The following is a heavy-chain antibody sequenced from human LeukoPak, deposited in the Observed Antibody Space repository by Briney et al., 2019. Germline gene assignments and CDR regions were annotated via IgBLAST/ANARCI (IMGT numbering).Heavy chain of an antibody. CDR2: INHSGST. CDR3: ARVLGSQGDILTGRESNWFDP. D-gene: IGHD3-9*01. J-gene: IGHJ5*02. V-gene: IGHV4-34*01. Sequence: SETLSLTCAVYGVSFSSYYWSWIRQPPGKGLEWIGEINHSGSTNYNPSLKSRVTISVDTSKNQFSLKLSSVTAADTAVYYCARVLGSQGDILTGRESNWFDPWGQGTLVTVSS. CDR1: GVSFSSYY.